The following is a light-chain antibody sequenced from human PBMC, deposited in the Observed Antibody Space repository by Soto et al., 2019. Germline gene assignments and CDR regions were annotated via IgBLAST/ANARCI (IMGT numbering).Light chain of an antibody. CDR1: QSISTW. Sequence: DIQLTQSPSTLSASTGDRVTITCRASQSISTWLAWYQQKPGTAPKLLIYKASTLEGGVPSRFSGSRSGTEFTLIVSSLQPDDFATYYCQQYNDSFPYTFGQGTKLEIK. V-gene: IGKV1-5*03. CDR2: KAS. J-gene: IGKJ2*01. CDR3: QQYNDSFPYT.